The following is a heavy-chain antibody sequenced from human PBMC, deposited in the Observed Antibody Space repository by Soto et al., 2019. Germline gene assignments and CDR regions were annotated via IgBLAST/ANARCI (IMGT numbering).Heavy chain of an antibody. CDR3: ARARGIAAVSSVYGMDV. CDR1: GCTFSIYA. CDR2: IIPIFGTA. J-gene: IGHJ6*02. D-gene: IGHD6-13*01. V-gene: IGHV1-69*01. Sequence: SLKVSCKASGCTFSIYAISWVRQAPGQGLEWMGGIIPIFGTANYAQKFQGRVTITADESTSTAYMELSSLRSEDTAVYYCARARGIAAVSSVYGMDVWGQGTTVTVSS.